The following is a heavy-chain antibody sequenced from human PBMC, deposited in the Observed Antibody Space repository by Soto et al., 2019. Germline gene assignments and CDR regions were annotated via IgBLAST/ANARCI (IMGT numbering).Heavy chain of an antibody. CDR1: GGYFRGYY. CDR2: INHSGST. Sequence: SLPNAVYGGYFRGYYCSWIRKHPGKGLEWIGEINHSGSTNYNPSLKSRVTISVDTSKNQFSLKLSSVTAADTAVYYCASACSGGSCYSRDLDYWGQGTLVTVSS. CDR3: ASACSGGSCYSRDLDY. J-gene: IGHJ4*02. V-gene: IGHV4-34*01. D-gene: IGHD2-15*01.